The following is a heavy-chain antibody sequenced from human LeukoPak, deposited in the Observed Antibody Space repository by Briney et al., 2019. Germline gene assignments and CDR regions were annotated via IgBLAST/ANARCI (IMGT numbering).Heavy chain of an antibody. J-gene: IGHJ4*02. CDR2: ISGSGGST. V-gene: IGHV3-23*01. CDR1: GFTFSSYG. Sequence: GTLRLSCAASGFTFSSYGMSWVRQAPGKGLEWVSAISGSGGSTYYADSVKGRFTISRDNSKNTLYLQMNSLRAEDTAVYYCASPLLWFGELKRGSYYFDYWGQGTLVTVSS. CDR3: ASPLLWFGELKRGSYYFDY. D-gene: IGHD3-10*01.